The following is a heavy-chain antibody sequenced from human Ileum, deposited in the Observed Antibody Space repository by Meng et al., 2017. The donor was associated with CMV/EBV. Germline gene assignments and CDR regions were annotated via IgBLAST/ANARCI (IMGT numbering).Heavy chain of an antibody. CDR1: GDSFSSGDFY. D-gene: IGHD5-12*01. J-gene: IGHJ5*02. CDR3: ATEYSASPGWFDP. V-gene: IGHV4-30-4*08. Sequence: QVRLEESGPGLVKPSQTLSLICTVSGDSFSSGDFYWTWIRQSPGKGPEWIGYIYYSGSTYYNPSLKSRLTIALDTSKNQFSLRLTSVTDADTGVYYCATEYSASPGWFDPWGQGILVTVSS. CDR2: IYYSGST.